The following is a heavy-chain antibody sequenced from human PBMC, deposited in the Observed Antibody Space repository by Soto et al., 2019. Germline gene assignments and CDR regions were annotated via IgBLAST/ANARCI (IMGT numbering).Heavy chain of an antibody. CDR1: GGSVSSDRW. Sequence: SETLSLTCAVSGGSVSSDRWWTWVRQAPGKGLEWIGYIYYSGSTYYNPSLKSRVTISVDTSKNQFSLKLSSLTAAETAVYYGPRATQLGIFDYWGQANLVTVS. CDR2: IYYSGST. CDR3: PRATQLGIFDY. J-gene: IGHJ4*02. D-gene: IGHD1-1*01. V-gene: IGHV4-31*11.